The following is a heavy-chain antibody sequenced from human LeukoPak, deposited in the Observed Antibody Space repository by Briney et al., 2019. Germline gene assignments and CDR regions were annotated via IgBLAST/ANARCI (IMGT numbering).Heavy chain of an antibody. J-gene: IGHJ6*03. V-gene: IGHV1-8*03. Sequence: GASVKVSCKASGYTFTSYDINWVRQATGQGLEWMGWMNPNSGNTGYAQKFQGRVTITRNTSISTAYMELSSLRSEDTAVYYCARRVVVPAAIREGDYYYYMDVWGKGTTVTVSS. CDR3: ARRVVVPAAIREGDYYYYMDV. D-gene: IGHD2-2*02. CDR2: MNPNSGNT. CDR1: GYTFTSYD.